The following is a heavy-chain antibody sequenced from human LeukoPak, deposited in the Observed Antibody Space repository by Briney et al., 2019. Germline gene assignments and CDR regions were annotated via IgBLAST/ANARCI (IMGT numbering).Heavy chain of an antibody. D-gene: IGHD1-26*01. Sequence: SETLSLTCTVSGGSIGNFFWSSIRQSPGEGLEWIGFIYENGRTSYNPSLKSRVTISVDMSKNQFSLRLTSMTAADTAVYYCARDWELGHWGRGILVTVTS. CDR2: IYENGRT. J-gene: IGHJ4*02. V-gene: IGHV4-59*01. CDR1: GGSIGNFF. CDR3: ARDWELGH.